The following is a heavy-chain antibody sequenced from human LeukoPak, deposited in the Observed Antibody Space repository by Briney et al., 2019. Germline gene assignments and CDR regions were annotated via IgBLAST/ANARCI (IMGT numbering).Heavy chain of an antibody. D-gene: IGHD2-2*01. V-gene: IGHV4-39*07. J-gene: IGHJ3*02. CDR1: GGSISSSSYY. Sequence: SETLSLTCTVSGGSISSSSYYWGWIRQPPGKGLEWIGSIYYSGSTYYNPSLKSRVTISVDTSKIQFSLELSSVTAADTAVYYCARDGRIRGYCSSSCHSVDAFDIWGQGTMVTVSS. CDR3: ARDGRIRGYCSSSCHSVDAFDI. CDR2: IYYSGST.